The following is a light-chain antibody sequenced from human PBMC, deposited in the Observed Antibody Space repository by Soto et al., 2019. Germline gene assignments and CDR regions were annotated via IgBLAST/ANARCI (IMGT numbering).Light chain of an antibody. CDR1: SSDVGAYNW. CDR3: SSYTNTSSVV. CDR2: DVN. Sequence: QSVLTQPASVSGSPGQSITISCTGTSSDVGAYNWVAWYQQHPGKAPKLMICDVNNRPSGVSNRFSGSKSGNTASLTISGLQDEDEGDYYCSSYTNTSSVVFGGGTKLTVL. J-gene: IGLJ3*02. V-gene: IGLV2-14*03.